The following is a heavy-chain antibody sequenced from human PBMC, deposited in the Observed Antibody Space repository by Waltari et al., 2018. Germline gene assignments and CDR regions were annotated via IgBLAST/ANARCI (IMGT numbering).Heavy chain of an antibody. Sequence: QLQLQESGPGLVKPSETLSLTCTVSGGSISSSSYYWGWIRQPPGKGLEWIGSIYYSGGPYYTPSLKSRVTISVDTSKNQFSLKLSSVTAADTAVYYCASVTYYYDSSGYPHWGQGTMVTVSS. J-gene: IGHJ3*01. D-gene: IGHD3-22*01. CDR3: ASVTYYYDSSGYPH. V-gene: IGHV4-39*01. CDR1: GGSISSSSYY. CDR2: IYYSGGP.